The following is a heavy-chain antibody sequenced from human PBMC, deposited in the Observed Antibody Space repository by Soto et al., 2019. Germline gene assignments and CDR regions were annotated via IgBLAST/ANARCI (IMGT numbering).Heavy chain of an antibody. CDR3: ARDLDGSGSYYTDY. V-gene: IGHV1-18*01. J-gene: IGHJ4*02. Sequence: ASVKVSCKASGYIFITYGISWVRQAPGQGLEWMGRISTYNGNTNYAQNLQGRVTMTTDTSTSTAYMELRSLRSDDTAVYDCARDLDGSGSYYTDYWGPGTLVTVSS. D-gene: IGHD3-10*01. CDR1: GYIFITYG. CDR2: ISTYNGNT.